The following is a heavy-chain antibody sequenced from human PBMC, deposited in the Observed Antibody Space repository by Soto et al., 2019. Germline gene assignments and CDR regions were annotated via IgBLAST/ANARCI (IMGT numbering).Heavy chain of an antibody. D-gene: IGHD6-19*01. Sequence: GASLKISCRGSGYKFSNHWIAWVRQTPGKGLEWMGLIYPGDSDRRYSPSFQGQVTISVDKSITTAYLQWSSLKASDTAMYYCARASTGWPNWFDSWGQGTLVTVSS. J-gene: IGHJ5*01. CDR3: ARASTGWPNWFDS. CDR1: GYKFSNHW. V-gene: IGHV5-51*01. CDR2: IYPGDSDR.